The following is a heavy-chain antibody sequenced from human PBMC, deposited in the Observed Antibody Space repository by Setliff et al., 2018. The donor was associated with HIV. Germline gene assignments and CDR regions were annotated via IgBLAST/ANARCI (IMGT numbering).Heavy chain of an antibody. J-gene: IGHJ4*02. CDR3: ARLIHTGLLYFDF. CDR2: IYTSGST. D-gene: IGHD2-8*02. V-gene: IGHV4-4*09. CDR1: GGSISSYY. Sequence: SETLSLTCTVSGGSISSYYWSWIRQPPGKGLEWIGYIYTSGSTNYNPSLKSRVTMSVDTSKNQFSLKLSSVTAADTAVYYCARLIHTGLLYFDFWGLGTLVTVSS.